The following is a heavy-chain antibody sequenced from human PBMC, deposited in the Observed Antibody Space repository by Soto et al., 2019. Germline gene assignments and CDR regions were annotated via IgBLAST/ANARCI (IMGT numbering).Heavy chain of an antibody. CDR1: GGSISCYY. CDR3: ARVSEANCSGGSCYSYYFDY. J-gene: IGHJ4*02. CDR2: IYYSGST. Sequence: SETLSLTCTVSGGSISCYYWSWIRQPPGKGLEWIGYIYYSGSTNYNPSLKSRVTISVDTSKNQFSLKLSSVTAADTAVYYCARVSEANCSGGSCYSYYFDYWGQGTLVTVSS. V-gene: IGHV4-59*01. D-gene: IGHD2-15*01.